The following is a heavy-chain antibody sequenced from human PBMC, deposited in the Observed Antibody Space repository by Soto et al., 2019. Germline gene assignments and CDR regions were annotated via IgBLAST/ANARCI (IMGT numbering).Heavy chain of an antibody. CDR1: GYSIISGYY. D-gene: IGHD6-25*01. V-gene: IGHV4-38-2*02. Sequence: SETLSLTCAVSGYSIISGYYWGWVRQPPGKGLEWIGSFHHSGSISYNPSLKTRVTMSADMSKNEFSLKLSFVTAADTAVYYCARDHYSSGYLVSPYWGQGALVTVSS. CDR3: ARDHYSSGYLVSPY. J-gene: IGHJ4*02. CDR2: FHHSGSI.